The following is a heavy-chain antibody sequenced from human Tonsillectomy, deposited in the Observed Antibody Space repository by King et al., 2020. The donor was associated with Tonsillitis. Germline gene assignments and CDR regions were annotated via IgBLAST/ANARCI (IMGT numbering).Heavy chain of an antibody. CDR2: IWYDGSNK. D-gene: IGHD3-9*01. CDR3: AGDNYDILTGYYIDAFDI. V-gene: IGHV3-33*08. CDR1: GFTFSSYG. J-gene: IGHJ3*02. Sequence: VQLVESGGGVVQPGRSLRLSCAASGFTFSSYGMHWVRQAPGKGLEWVAVIWYDGSNKYYADSVKGRFTISRDNSKNTLYLQMNSLRAEDTAVYYCAGDNYDILTGYYIDAFDIWGQGTMVTVSS.